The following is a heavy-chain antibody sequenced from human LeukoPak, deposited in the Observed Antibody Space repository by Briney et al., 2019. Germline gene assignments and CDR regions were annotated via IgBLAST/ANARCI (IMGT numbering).Heavy chain of an antibody. CDR2: IYYSGST. CDR3: ASERRYSSGRWDYYFDY. J-gene: IGHJ4*02. D-gene: IGHD6-19*01. Sequence: SETLSLTCTVSGGSISSYYWSWIRQPPGKGLEWIGYIYYSGSTNYNPSLKSRVTISVDTPKNQFSLRLSSVTAADTAVYYCASERRYSSGRWDYYFDYWGQGTLVTVSS. CDR1: GGSISSYY. V-gene: IGHV4-59*12.